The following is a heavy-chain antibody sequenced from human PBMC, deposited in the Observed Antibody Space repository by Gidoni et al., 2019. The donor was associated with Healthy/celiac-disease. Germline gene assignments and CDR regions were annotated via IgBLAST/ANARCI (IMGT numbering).Heavy chain of an antibody. J-gene: IGHJ4*02. CDR2: INAGNGNT. D-gene: IGHD6-19*01. CDR3: ARAQIIAVAGSDFDY. Sequence: QVQLVQSGAEVKKPGASVQVSCKASGYTFTSYAMHWVRQAPGQRLEWMGWINAGNGNTKYSQKFQGRVTITRDTSASTAYMELSSLRSEDTAVYYCARAQIIAVAGSDFDYWGQGTLVTVSS. V-gene: IGHV1-3*01. CDR1: GYTFTSYA.